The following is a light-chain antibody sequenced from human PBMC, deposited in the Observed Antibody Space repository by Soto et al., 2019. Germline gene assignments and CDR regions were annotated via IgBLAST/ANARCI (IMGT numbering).Light chain of an antibody. CDR3: QQYSSYSPLT. J-gene: IGKJ4*01. CDR1: QSISSW. Sequence: DIQMTQSPSTLSASVGDRVTITCRASQSISSWLAWYQQQPGKAPKLLIYGASSLEGGVPSRFSGSGSGTEFTLTINSLQPDDFATYYCQQYSSYSPLTFGGGTKVEIK. CDR2: GAS. V-gene: IGKV1-5*03.